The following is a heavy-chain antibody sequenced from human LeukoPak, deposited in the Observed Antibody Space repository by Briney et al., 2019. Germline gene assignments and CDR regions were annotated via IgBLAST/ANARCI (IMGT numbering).Heavy chain of an antibody. Sequence: SETLSLTCAVYGGSFSGYYWSWIRQPPGKGLEWIGEINQSGSTKYNPSLNSRVAISVDTSKNHFSLKVSSVTAADAAVYYCARGRRRRTVASRPDPITLDFWGQGTLVTVSS. CDR1: GGSFSGYY. J-gene: IGHJ4*02. CDR2: INQSGST. V-gene: IGHV4-34*01. CDR3: ARGRRRRTVASRPDPITLDF. D-gene: IGHD6-6*01.